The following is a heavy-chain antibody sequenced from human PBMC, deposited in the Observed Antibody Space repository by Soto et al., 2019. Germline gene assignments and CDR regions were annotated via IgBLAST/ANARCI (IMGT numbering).Heavy chain of an antibody. V-gene: IGHV4-31*03. Sequence: SETLSLTCSVSGGSISSGDYCSAWIRQPPGKGLEWIGYIYYSGSTYYNPSLKSRVTISVDTSKNQFSLKLSSVTAADTAVYYCARGKGWTTGTTFDHWGQGTLVTVSS. D-gene: IGHD1-7*01. CDR3: ARGKGWTTGTTFDH. CDR1: GGSISSGDYC. J-gene: IGHJ5*02. CDR2: IYYSGST.